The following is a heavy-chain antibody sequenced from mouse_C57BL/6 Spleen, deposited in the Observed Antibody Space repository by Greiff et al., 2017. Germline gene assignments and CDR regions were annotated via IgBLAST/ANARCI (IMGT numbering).Heavy chain of an antibody. CDR1: GYTFTSYW. V-gene: IGHV1-53*01. J-gene: IGHJ1*03. Sequence: QVQLQQPGTELVKPGASVKLSCKASGYTFTSYWMHWVKQRPGQGLEWIGNINPSNGGTNYNEKFESKATLTVDKSSSTAYMQLSSLTSEDSAVYYGASYYGSSYWYFDVWGTGTTVTVSS. D-gene: IGHD1-1*01. CDR2: INPSNGGT. CDR3: ASYYGSSYWYFDV.